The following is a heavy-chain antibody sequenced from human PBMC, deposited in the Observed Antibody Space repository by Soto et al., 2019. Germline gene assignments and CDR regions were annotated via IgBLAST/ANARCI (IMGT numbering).Heavy chain of an antibody. J-gene: IGHJ5*02. Sequence: GGSLRLSCAASGFTFSDYYMSWIRQAPGKGLEWVSYISSSGSTIYYADSVKGRFTISRDNAKNSLYLQMNSLRAEDTAVYYCARDERDDFWSGYPQGGKNWFDPWGQGTLVTVSS. CDR3: ARDERDDFWSGYPQGGKNWFDP. CDR1: GFTFSDYY. V-gene: IGHV3-11*01. CDR2: ISSSGSTI. D-gene: IGHD3-3*01.